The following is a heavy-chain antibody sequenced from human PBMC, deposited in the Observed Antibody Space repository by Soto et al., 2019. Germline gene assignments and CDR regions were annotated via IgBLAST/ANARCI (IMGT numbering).Heavy chain of an antibody. D-gene: IGHD6-13*01. CDR2: ISGSGGST. Sequence: GGSLRLSCAASGFTFSSYAMSWVRQAPGKGLEWVSAISGSGGSTYYADSVKGRFTISRDNSKNTLYLQMNSLRAGDTAVYYCAKDRLLRGYGIAAAGTPNGDYWGQGTLGTGSS. CDR3: AKDRLLRGYGIAAAGTPNGDY. CDR1: GFTFSSYA. J-gene: IGHJ4*02. V-gene: IGHV3-23*01.